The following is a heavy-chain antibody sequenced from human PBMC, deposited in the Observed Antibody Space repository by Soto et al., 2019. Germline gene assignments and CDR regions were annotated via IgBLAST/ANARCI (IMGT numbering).Heavy chain of an antibody. Sequence: SETLSLTCTVSGGSISSYYWSWIRQPPGKGLEWIGYIYYSGSTNYNPSLKSRVTISVDTSKNQFSLKLSSVTAADTAVYYCARQARMRPGWFDPWGQGTLVTVSS. CDR2: IYYSGST. V-gene: IGHV4-59*08. CDR1: GGSISSYY. CDR3: ARQARMRPGWFDP. J-gene: IGHJ5*02. D-gene: IGHD5-12*01.